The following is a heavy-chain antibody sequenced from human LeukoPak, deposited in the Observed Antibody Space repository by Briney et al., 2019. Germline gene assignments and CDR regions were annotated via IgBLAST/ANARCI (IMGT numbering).Heavy chain of an antibody. V-gene: IGHV3-33*03. CDR2: IWYDGSNK. CDR3: ATTFPYCSSGTCAL. D-gene: IGHD2-15*01. Sequence: PGRSLRLSCAASGFTFSSYGMHWVRQAPGKGLEWVAVIWYDGSNKYYADSVKGRFTVSRDNAANSLYLQMDSLRAEDTAVYYCATTFPYCSSGTCALGGQGTLVTVSS. CDR1: GFTFSSYG. J-gene: IGHJ4*02.